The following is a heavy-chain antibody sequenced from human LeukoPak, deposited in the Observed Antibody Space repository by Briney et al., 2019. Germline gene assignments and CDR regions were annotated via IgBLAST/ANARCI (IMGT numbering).Heavy chain of an antibody. D-gene: IGHD3-10*01. CDR3: AKDEGYYYGSGSYSSY. CDR2: ISGDGGST. V-gene: IGHV3-43*02. Sequence: GGSLRLSCAASGFTFDDYAMHWVRQAPGKGLEWVSLISGDGGSTYYADSVKGRFTISRDNSKNSLYLQMNSLRTEDTALYYCAKDEGYYYGSGSYSSYWGQGTLVTVSS. J-gene: IGHJ4*02. CDR1: GFTFDDYA.